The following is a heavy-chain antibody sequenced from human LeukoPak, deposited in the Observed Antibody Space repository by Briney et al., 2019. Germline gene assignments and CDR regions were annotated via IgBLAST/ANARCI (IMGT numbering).Heavy chain of an antibody. J-gene: IGHJ4*02. V-gene: IGHV3-21*01. CDR1: GFTFSSYS. CDR3: ATSTYYYDSRGFYPYYFDN. Sequence: GGSLRLSCAASGFTFSSYSMNWVRQAPGKGLEWVSSISSSSSYIKYADSVKGRFTISRDNAKNSLYLQMNSLRAEDTAVYYCATSTYYYDSRGFYPYYFDNWGQGTLVTVSS. CDR2: ISSSSSYI. D-gene: IGHD3-22*01.